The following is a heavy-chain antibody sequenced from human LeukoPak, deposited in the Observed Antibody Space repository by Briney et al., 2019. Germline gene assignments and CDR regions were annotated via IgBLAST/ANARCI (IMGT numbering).Heavy chain of an antibody. CDR2: IYTSGSI. V-gene: IGHV4-61*02. D-gene: IGHD3-9*01. J-gene: IGHJ3*02. Sequence: SETLSLTCTVSGGSISSGSYYWSWIRQPAGKGLEWIGRIYTSGSINYNPSLKSRATISLDTSKNQFSLKLSSVTAADTAVYYCARGARAYDILTGYYDAFDIWGQGTMVTVSS. CDR1: GGSISSGSYY. CDR3: ARGARAYDILTGYYDAFDI.